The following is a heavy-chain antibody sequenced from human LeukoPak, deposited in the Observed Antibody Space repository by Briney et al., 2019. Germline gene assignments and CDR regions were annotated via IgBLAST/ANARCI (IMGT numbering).Heavy chain of an antibody. V-gene: IGHV4-4*07. J-gene: IGHJ6*03. Sequence: SETLSLTCTVSGGSISSYYWSWIRQPVGKGLEWIGRIYTSGSTNYNPSLKSRVTMSVDTSKNQFSLKLSSVTAADTAVYYCAREPGKYYYYYMDVWGKGTTVTVSS. CDR1: GGSISSYY. CDR3: AREPGKYYYYYMDV. CDR2: IYTSGST. D-gene: IGHD1-14*01.